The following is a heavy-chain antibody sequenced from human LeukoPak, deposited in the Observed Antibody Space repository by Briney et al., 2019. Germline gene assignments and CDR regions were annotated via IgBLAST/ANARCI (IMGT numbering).Heavy chain of an antibody. D-gene: IGHD1-26*01. CDR1: GGSISSYY. Sequence: SETLSLTCTVSGGSISSYYWSWIRQPAGKGLEWIGRIYTSGSTNYNPSLKSRVTMSVDTAKNQFSLKLSSVTAADTAVYYCARPRWVGATGAFDIWGQGTMVTVSS. J-gene: IGHJ3*02. CDR2: IYTSGST. V-gene: IGHV4-4*07. CDR3: ARPRWVGATGAFDI.